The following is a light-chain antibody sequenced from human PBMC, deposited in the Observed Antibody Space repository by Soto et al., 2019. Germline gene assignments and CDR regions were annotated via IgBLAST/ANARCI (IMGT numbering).Light chain of an antibody. CDR2: AAS. V-gene: IGKV1-39*01. Sequence: DIPMTQSPSSLSATVGDRVTITCRASQTIRTYLNWYQQKPGTAPTLLIFAASSLQTGVPSRFSGSGSGTDFTLTISSLQPEDFATYYCQQSYSPLAFTFGGGTKVESK. J-gene: IGKJ4*01. CDR3: QQSYSPLAFT. CDR1: QTIRTY.